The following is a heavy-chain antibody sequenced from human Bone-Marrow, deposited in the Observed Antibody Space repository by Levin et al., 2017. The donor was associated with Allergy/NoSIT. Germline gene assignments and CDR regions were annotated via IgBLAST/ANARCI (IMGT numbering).Heavy chain of an antibody. CDR1: GFIFSSFE. D-gene: IGHD4-17*01. CDR2: ISSSGSAT. CDR3: VVQEGASPLEAGPDDDGDYDYYYVMDV. V-gene: IGHV3-48*03. J-gene: IGHJ6*02. Sequence: PGGSLRLSCAASGFIFSSFEANWVRQAPGKGLEWVSYISSSGSATYYADSVKGRVTISRDNAKDSLYLQMNNLRAEDTAVYYCVVQEGASPLEAGPDDDGDYDYYYVMDVWGQGTTVTVSS.